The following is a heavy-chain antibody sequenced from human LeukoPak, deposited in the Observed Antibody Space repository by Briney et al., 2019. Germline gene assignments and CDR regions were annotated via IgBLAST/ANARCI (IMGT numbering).Heavy chain of an antibody. CDR2: IYSSGTT. V-gene: IGHV4-4*07. D-gene: IGHD3-22*01. Sequence: SETLSLTCTVSGGSISGYYWSWIRQPAGKGLELIGRIYSSGTTHYNPSLESRVTMSVDTSKNQFALKLSSVTAADTAVYYCARDWSMITYEYWGRGTLVTVSS. CDR3: ARDWSMITYEY. J-gene: IGHJ4*02. CDR1: GGSISGYY.